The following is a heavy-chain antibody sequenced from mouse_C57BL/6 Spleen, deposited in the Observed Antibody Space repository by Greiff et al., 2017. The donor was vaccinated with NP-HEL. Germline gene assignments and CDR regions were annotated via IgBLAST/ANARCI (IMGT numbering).Heavy chain of an antibody. J-gene: IGHJ2*01. CDR3: ARDYDYAHFDY. CDR2: ISDGGSYT. CDR1: GFTFSSYA. V-gene: IGHV5-4*01. D-gene: IGHD2-4*01. Sequence: EVQRVESGGGLVKPGGSLKLSCAASGFTFSSYAMSWVRQTPEKRLEWVATISDGGSYTYYPDNVKGRFTISRDNAKNNLYLQMSHLKSEDTAMYYCARDYDYAHFDYWGQGTTLTVSS.